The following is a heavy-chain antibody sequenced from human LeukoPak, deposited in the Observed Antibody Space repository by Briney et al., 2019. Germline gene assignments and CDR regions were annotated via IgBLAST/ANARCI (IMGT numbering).Heavy chain of an antibody. CDR3: ARTAYDLRGQSLVLGLDS. CDR1: GFTFRNYQ. Sequence: GGSLRLSCAASGFTFRNYQMNWVRQAPGKGLEWVSYIGNIISTTHYADSVRGRFTVSRDDAKSSLYLQMSSLRVEDTAVYYCARTAYDLRGQSLVLGLDSWGQGTLVTVSS. V-gene: IGHV3-48*03. J-gene: IGHJ4*02. CDR2: IGNIISTT. D-gene: IGHD6-19*01.